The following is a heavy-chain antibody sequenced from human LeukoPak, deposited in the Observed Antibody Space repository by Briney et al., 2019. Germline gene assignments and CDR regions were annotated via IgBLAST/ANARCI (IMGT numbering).Heavy chain of an antibody. D-gene: IGHD4-23*01. V-gene: IGHV4-59*01. CDR1: GGSISSYY. Sequence: PSETLSLTCTVSGGSISSYYWSWIRKPPGKGLEWIGYIYYSGSTNYNPSLKSRVTISVDTSKNQFSLKLSSVTAADTAVYYCARSDHDYGGNCFDYWGQGTLVTVSS. CDR3: ARSDHDYGGNCFDY. CDR2: IYYSGST. J-gene: IGHJ4*02.